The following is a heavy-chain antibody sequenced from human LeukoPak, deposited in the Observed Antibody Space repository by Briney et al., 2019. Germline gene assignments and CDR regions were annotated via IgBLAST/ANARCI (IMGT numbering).Heavy chain of an antibody. D-gene: IGHD3-22*01. CDR2: IYYSGST. V-gene: IGHV4-59*01. J-gene: IGHJ4*02. CDR1: GGSITSYY. Sequence: PSETLSLTCTVSGGSITSYYWSWIRQPPGKGLERIGSIYYSGSTNYSPSLKSRVTISIDTSKNQFSLKLTSVTAADTAVYYCARGFADSSGYLLSYFDYWGQGTLVTVSS. CDR3: ARGFADSSGYLLSYFDY.